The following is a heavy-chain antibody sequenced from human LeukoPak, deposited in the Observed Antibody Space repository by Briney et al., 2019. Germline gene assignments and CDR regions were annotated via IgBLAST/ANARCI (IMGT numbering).Heavy chain of an antibody. CDR1: GGSISSSSYY. D-gene: IGHD2-2*01. CDR3: ARLVVGRIPPDDIVVVPAASSFDY. J-gene: IGHJ4*02. CDR2: IYYSGST. Sequence: SETLSLTCTVSGGSISSSSYYWGWIRQPPGKGLEWIGSIYYSGSTYYNPSLKSRVTISVDTSKNQFSLKLSSVTAADTAVYYCARLVVGRIPPDDIVVVPAASSFDYWGQGTLVTVSS. V-gene: IGHV4-39*01.